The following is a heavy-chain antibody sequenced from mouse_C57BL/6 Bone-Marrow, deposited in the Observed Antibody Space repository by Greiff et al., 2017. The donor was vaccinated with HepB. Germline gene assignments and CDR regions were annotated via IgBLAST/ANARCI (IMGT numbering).Heavy chain of an antibody. CDR3: TTWGYNYYAMDY. CDR1: GFNIKDDY. CDR2: IDPENGDT. V-gene: IGHV14-4*01. J-gene: IGHJ4*01. Sequence: EVQLQQSGAELVRPGASVKLSCTASGFNIKDDYMHWVKQRPEQGLEWIGWIDPENGDTEYASKFQGKATITADTSSITAYLQLSSLTSEDTAVYYCTTWGYNYYAMDYWGQGTSVTVSS. D-gene: IGHD2-2*01.